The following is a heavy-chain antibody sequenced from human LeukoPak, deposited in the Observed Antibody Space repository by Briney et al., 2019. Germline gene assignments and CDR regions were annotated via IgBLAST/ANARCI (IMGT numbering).Heavy chain of an antibody. V-gene: IGHV4-39*07. CDR2: IYYSGTT. D-gene: IGHD6-13*01. J-gene: IGHJ4*02. CDR1: DGSVSISSYY. Sequence: PSETLSHTCTVSDGSVSISSYYWGWIRQPPGKGLEWIGSIYYSGTTYNNPSLGSRVTVSLDMSKNQFSLKLSSVTAADTAVYYCARLIAADPQLDYWGQGTLVTVSS. CDR3: ARLIAADPQLDY.